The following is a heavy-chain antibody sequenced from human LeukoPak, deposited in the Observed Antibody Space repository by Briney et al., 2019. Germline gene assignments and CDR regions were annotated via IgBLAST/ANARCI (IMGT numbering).Heavy chain of an antibody. D-gene: IGHD2-15*01. V-gene: IGHV3-21*01. J-gene: IGHJ4*02. Sequence: PGGSLRLSCAASGFTFSSYSMNWVRQAPGKGLEWVSSISSSSSYIYYADSVKGRFTISRDNAKNSLYLQMNSLRAEDTAVYYCARDSSPGYCSGGSCSIDYWGQGTLVTVSS. CDR3: ARDSSPGYCSGGSCSIDY. CDR1: GFTFSSYS. CDR2: ISSSSSYI.